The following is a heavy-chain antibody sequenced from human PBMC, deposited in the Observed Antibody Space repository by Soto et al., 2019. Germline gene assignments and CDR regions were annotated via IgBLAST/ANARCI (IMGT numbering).Heavy chain of an antibody. V-gene: IGHV4-30-2*01. Sequence: LSLTCAVSGGSISSGGYSWSWIRQPPGKGLEWIGYIHHSGSTYYNPSLKSRVTISVDRSKNQFSLKLSSVTAADTAVYYCAKSDRWQGVVRDDFFDIWGQGTMVTVSS. CDR2: IHHSGST. D-gene: IGHD6-19*01. J-gene: IGHJ3*02. CDR1: GGSISSGGYS. CDR3: AKSDRWQGVVRDDFFDI.